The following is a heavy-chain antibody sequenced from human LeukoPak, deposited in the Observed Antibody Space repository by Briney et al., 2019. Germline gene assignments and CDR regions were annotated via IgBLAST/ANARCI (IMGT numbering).Heavy chain of an antibody. V-gene: IGHV3-7*01. Sequence: GGSLRLSCAASGSTFSSYWMSWVRQAPGKGPEWVANIKQDGSEKYYVDSVKGRFTISRDNAKNSLYLQMNSLRAEDTAVYYCARDTTTVTTGGFDYWGQGTLVTVSS. CDR1: GSTFSSYW. J-gene: IGHJ4*02. CDR3: ARDTTTVTTGGFDY. D-gene: IGHD4-17*01. CDR2: IKQDGSEK.